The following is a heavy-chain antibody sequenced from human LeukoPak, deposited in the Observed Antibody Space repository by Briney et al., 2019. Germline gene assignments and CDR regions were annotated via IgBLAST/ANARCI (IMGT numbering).Heavy chain of an antibody. CDR1: GFTFSSYS. CDR3: VRDGGSSGTGAYYMNV. V-gene: IGHV3-21*01. D-gene: IGHD2-15*01. Sequence: PGGSLRLSCAASGFTFSSYSMNWVRQAPGKGLEWVSSISSGGNHIYYADSLKGRFTISRDNANNSLYLQMNSLRAEDTAVYYCVRDGGSSGTGAYYMNVWGKGTTVTVSS. J-gene: IGHJ6*03. CDR2: ISSGGNHI.